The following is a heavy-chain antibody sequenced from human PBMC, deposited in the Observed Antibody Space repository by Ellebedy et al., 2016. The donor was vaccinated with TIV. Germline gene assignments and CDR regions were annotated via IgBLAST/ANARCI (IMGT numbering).Heavy chain of an antibody. V-gene: IGHV1-46*02. CDR1: AGTFNSYA. CDR2: IFPSGGGT. CDR3: ARELSGGYFDY. D-gene: IGHD2-15*01. Sequence: ASVKVSCKVSAGTFNSYAINWVLQAPGQGLEWMGVIFPSGGGTNYAQKFQGRVTMTRDTSASTVYMDLSSLRSDDTAVYYCARELSGGYFDYWGQGTLVTVSS. J-gene: IGHJ4*02.